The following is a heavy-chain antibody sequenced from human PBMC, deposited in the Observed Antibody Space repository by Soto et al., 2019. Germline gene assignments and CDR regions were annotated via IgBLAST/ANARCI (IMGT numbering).Heavy chain of an antibody. CDR1: SCSITNYY. V-gene: IGHV4-59*01. CDR3: ARARGYGSHSYRWHYLDS. J-gene: IGHJ4*02. CDR2: IYSTGST. D-gene: IGHD3-10*01. Sequence: QVQLQESGPGLVKPSETLSLTCTVSSCSITNYYWNWIRQHPGKGLEWIGYIYSTGSTNYNPSLDRRVTISVDTSKNQFSLNLNSVTAADTAVYYCARARGYGSHSYRWHYLDSWGQGILVTVSS.